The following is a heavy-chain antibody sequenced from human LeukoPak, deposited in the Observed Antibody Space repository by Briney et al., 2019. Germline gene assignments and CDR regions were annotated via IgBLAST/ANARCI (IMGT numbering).Heavy chain of an antibody. Sequence: GGSLRLSCAASGFIFNDYYMTWIRQAPGKGLEWVSAISGSGGSTYYADSVKGRFTISRDNSKDTLYLQMNSLRAEDTAVYYCAKGYYYDSSGYYPWGAFDIWGQGTMVTVSS. J-gene: IGHJ3*02. CDR2: ISGSGGST. V-gene: IGHV3-23*01. CDR1: GFIFNDYY. CDR3: AKGYYYDSSGYYPWGAFDI. D-gene: IGHD3-22*01.